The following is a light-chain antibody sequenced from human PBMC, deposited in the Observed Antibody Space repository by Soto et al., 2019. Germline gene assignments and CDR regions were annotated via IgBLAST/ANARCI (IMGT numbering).Light chain of an antibody. J-gene: IGKJ2*01. CDR3: EQSYSTPYT. CDR2: DAS. CDR1: QSIRRY. V-gene: IGKV1-39*01. Sequence: DLQIAESPSSVYPAGRRIVTITCRASQSIRRYLNWYQQKPGKAPKLLIYDASTLQSGVPSRFSGSGSGTDFTLTVSGLQPEDSATSYCEQSYSTPYTFGQGTKVDIK.